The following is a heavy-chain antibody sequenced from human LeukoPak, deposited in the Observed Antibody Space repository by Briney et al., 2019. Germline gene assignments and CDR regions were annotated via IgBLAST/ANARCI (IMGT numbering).Heavy chain of an antibody. V-gene: IGHV4-4*02. CDR1: GGSISSSNW. CDR3: ARVGNYDILTGPYYFDY. J-gene: IGHJ4*02. D-gene: IGHD3-9*01. Sequence: SGTLSLTCAVSGGSISSSNWWSWVRQPPGKGLEWIGEIYHSGSTNYNPSLKSRVTISVDKSKNQSSLKLSSVTAADTAVYYCARVGNYDILTGPYYFDYWGRGTLVTVSS. CDR2: IYHSGST.